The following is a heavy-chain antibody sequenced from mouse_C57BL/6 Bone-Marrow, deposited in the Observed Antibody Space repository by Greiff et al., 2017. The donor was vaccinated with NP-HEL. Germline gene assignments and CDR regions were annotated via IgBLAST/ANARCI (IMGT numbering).Heavy chain of an antibody. D-gene: IGHD1-1*01. Sequence: QVQLKQSGAELVRPGASVTLSCKASGYTFTDYEMHWVKQTPVHGLEWIGAIDPETGGTAYNQKFKGKAILTADKSSSTAYMELRSLTSEDSADYYCTRYNYYGSSWFAYWGQGTLVTVSA. J-gene: IGHJ3*01. CDR3: TRYNYYGSSWFAY. CDR2: IDPETGGT. CDR1: GYTFTDYE. V-gene: IGHV1-15*01.